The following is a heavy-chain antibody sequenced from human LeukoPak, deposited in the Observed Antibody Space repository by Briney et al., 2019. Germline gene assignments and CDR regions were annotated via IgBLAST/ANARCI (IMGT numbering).Heavy chain of an antibody. Sequence: GTSLSLSCAASGFTFSSYWMSWVRQAPGKGLEWVANIKQDGSEKYYVDSVKGRFTISRDNAKNSLYLQMNSLRAEDTAVYYCARVNMSGSGWYFGGRPAGMDVWGQGTTVTVSS. CDR3: ARVNMSGSGWYFGGRPAGMDV. D-gene: IGHD6-19*01. J-gene: IGHJ6*02. CDR1: GFTFSSYW. V-gene: IGHV3-7*01. CDR2: IKQDGSEK.